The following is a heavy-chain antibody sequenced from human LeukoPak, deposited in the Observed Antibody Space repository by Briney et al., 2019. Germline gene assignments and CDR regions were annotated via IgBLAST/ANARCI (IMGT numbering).Heavy chain of an antibody. CDR3: ARDLPYYMMPGDCFDY. V-gene: IGHV6-1*01. CDR1: GDSVSSNIAS. D-gene: IGHD3-10*01. CDR2: TYYRSKWSN. J-gene: IGHJ4*02. Sequence: SQTLSLTCAISGDSVSSNIASWNWVRQSPSRGLEWLGRTYYRSKWSNDYAVFVKGRITINPDTSKNQFSLQLNSVTPEDTAVYYCARDLPYYMMPGDCFDYWGQGTLVTVSS.